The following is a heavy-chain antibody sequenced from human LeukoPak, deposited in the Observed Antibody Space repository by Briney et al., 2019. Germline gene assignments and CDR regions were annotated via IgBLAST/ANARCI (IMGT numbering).Heavy chain of an antibody. CDR3: ARDYPTSGIVTIFDY. J-gene: IGHJ4*02. Sequence: GGSLRLSXASSGFTFNKYAMTWVRRAPGKGLEWVSSITASGDSTYCADSVKGRFTISRDNSKNTLYLQMSSLRAEDTAVYYCARDYPTSGIVTIFDYWGQGSLVTVSS. CDR1: GFTFNKYA. D-gene: IGHD1-1*01. V-gene: IGHV3-23*01. CDR2: ITASGDST.